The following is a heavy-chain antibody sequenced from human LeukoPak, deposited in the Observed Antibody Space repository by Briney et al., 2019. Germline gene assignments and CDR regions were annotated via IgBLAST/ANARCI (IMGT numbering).Heavy chain of an antibody. J-gene: IGHJ5*02. Sequence: SETLSLTCTVSGGSISSSSYYWGWIRQPPGKGLEWIGSIYYSGSTYYNPSLKSRVTISVDTSKNQFSLKLSSVTAADTAVYYCARVGATTGWFDPWGQGTLVTVSS. CDR1: GGSISSSSYY. D-gene: IGHD1-26*01. V-gene: IGHV4-39*07. CDR3: ARVGATTGWFDP. CDR2: IYYSGST.